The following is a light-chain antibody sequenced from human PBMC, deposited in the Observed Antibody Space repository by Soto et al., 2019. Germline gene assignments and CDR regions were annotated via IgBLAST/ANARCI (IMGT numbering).Light chain of an antibody. Sequence: IVMTQSPGSFSVSLGESATINCKSSQRVLYSSNNKNYLAWYQQKPGQPPKLLIYWASTRESGVPDRFSGSGSGTDFTLTISSLQAEDVAVYYCQRYYSTATFGGGTKVDI. V-gene: IGKV4-1*01. CDR2: WAS. J-gene: IGKJ4*01. CDR3: QRYYSTAT. CDR1: QRVLYSSNNKNY.